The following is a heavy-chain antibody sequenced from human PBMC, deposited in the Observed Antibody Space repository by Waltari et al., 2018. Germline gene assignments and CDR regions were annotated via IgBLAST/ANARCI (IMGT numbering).Heavy chain of an antibody. CDR2: INPSGGST. Sequence: QVQLVQSGAEVKKPGASVKVSCQASGYTFTSYYMHWVRQAPGQGLEWMGIINPSGGSTSYAQKFQGRVTMTRDTSTSTVYMELSSLRSEDTAVYYCARESGPYCSSTSCYGEHDYWGQGTLVTVSS. CDR3: ARESGPYCSSTSCYGEHDY. J-gene: IGHJ4*02. D-gene: IGHD2-2*01. CDR1: GYTFTSYY. V-gene: IGHV1-46*01.